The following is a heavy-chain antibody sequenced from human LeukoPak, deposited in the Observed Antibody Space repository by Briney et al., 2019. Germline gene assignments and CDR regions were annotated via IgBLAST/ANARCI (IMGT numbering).Heavy chain of an antibody. CDR2: MLPIFGTA. J-gene: IGHJ4*02. Sequence: SVKVSCKAPGGNFRNYGFHWVRQAPGQGIEWMGGMLPIFGTANYAQKFQGRVTITADESSNTASLDLSSLTSEDTAVYYCATDPNPYSSTSGYFDFWGQGTLVTVSS. CDR3: ATDPNPYSSTSGYFDF. V-gene: IGHV1-69*13. CDR1: GGNFRNYG. D-gene: IGHD6-6*01.